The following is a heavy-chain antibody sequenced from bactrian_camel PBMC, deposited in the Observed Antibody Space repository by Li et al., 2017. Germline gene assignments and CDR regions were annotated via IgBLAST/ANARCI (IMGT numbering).Heavy chain of an antibody. V-gene: IGHV3S6*01. J-gene: IGHJ4*01. D-gene: IGHD2*01. CDR3: AADLLPGACGDCSGGYCFLPTPPRMAT. CDR2: VFTNHGGAT. Sequence: HVQLVESGGGSVQAGESLRLSCTASGLRIATYCMGWFRQVPGKKREGVAAVFTNHGGATYYADSVKGRFTISEDNAMNTLYLQMDSLRPEDTARYYCAADLLPGACGDCSGGYCFLPTPPRMATGARGPRSPSP. CDR1: GLRIATYC.